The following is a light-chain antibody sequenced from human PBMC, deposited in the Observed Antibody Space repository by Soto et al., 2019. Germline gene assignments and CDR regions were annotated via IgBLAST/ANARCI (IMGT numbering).Light chain of an antibody. CDR3: QQRNNWIT. CDR1: QSVLSY. V-gene: IGKV3-11*01. J-gene: IGKJ4*01. Sequence: EIVLTQSPATLSLTRGERATLSCRASQSVLSYLAWYQQKPGQAPRLLIYDASNRATGIPARFSGSGSGTDFTLTISSLEPEDFAVYYCQQRNNWITFGGGTKVEIK. CDR2: DAS.